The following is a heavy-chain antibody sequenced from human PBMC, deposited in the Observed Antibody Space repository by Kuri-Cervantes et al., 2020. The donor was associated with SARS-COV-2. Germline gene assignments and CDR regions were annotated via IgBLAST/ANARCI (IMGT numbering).Heavy chain of an antibody. CDR3: ARGLSVVTHFDY. CDR2: IIPILGIA. D-gene: IGHD2-21*02. V-gene: IGHV1-69*10. J-gene: IGHJ4*02. Sequence: SVKVSCKASGYTFTSYAMNWVRQAPGQGLEWMGGIIPILGIANYAQKFQGRVTITADKSTSTAYMELSSLRSEDTAVYYCARGLSVVTHFDYWGQGTLVTVSS. CDR1: GYTFTSYA.